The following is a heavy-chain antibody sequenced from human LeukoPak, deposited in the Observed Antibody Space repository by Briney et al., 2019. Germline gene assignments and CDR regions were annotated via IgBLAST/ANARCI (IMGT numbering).Heavy chain of an antibody. CDR2: ISGSGSST. CDR1: GFTFSTYA. J-gene: IGHJ4*02. D-gene: IGHD4-17*01. Sequence: GESLRLSCAASGFTFSTYAMNWVRQAPGKGLGWVSAISGSGSSTYYADSVKGRFTISRDNSKNTLYLQMNSLRAEDTAVYYCAKQTPPYGDYDYWGQGTLVTVSS. CDR3: AKQTPPYGDYDY. V-gene: IGHV3-23*01.